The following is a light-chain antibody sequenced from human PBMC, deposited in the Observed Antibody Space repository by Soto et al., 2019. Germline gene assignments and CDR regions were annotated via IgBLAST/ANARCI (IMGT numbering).Light chain of an antibody. J-gene: IGKJ2*01. CDR3: LQDYNYPRT. V-gene: IGKV1-6*01. CDR1: QGIRTE. CDR2: AAS. Sequence: AIQMTQSPSSLSASVGDRVTITCRASQGIRTELAWYQQKAGKAPQLLIYAASSLQSGVPSRFSGSGSGTDFTLTSSSLQPEDFATYYCLQDYNYPRTFGQGTKLEIK.